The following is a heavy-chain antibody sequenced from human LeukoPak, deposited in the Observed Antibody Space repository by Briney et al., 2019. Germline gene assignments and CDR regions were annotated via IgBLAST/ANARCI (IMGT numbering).Heavy chain of an antibody. J-gene: IGHJ4*02. V-gene: IGHV3-23*01. D-gene: IGHD1-1*01. CDR1: GFTFSSFD. CDR2: ISAGGGTT. CDR3: ARGTSGPDS. Sequence: PGGSLRLSCAGSGFTFSSFDMRWVRQAPGKGLEWVSGISAGGGTTYYADSVKGRFTISRDNSKNTLYLQFNSLRAEDTAVYYCARGTSGPDSWGQGTLVTVSS.